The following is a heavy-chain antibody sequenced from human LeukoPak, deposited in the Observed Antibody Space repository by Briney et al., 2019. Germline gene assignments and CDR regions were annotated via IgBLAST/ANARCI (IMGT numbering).Heavy chain of an antibody. V-gene: IGHV3-21*01. Sequence: GGSLRLSCAASGFTFSRYSMNWVRQAPGKGLEWVSSISSSSSYIYYADSVKGRFTISRDNAKNSLYLQMNSLRAEDTAVYYCARDPSYYYDSSGYRRRYFDYWGQGTLVTVSS. CDR1: GFTFSRYS. CDR2: ISSSSSYI. J-gene: IGHJ4*02. CDR3: ARDPSYYYDSSGYRRRYFDY. D-gene: IGHD3-22*01.